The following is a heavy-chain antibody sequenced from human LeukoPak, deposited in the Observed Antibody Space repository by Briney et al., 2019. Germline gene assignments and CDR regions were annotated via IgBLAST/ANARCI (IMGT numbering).Heavy chain of an antibody. J-gene: IGHJ4*02. CDR1: GFTFSSYA. Sequence: GGSLRLSCAASGFTFSSYAMSWVRQAPGKGLEWVSAISGSGGSTYYADSVKGRFTISRDNSKDTLYLQVNSLRAEDTAVYYCAKGGKWDVTPFDYWGQGTLVTVSS. V-gene: IGHV3-23*01. D-gene: IGHD1-26*01. CDR3: AKGGKWDVTPFDY. CDR2: ISGSGGST.